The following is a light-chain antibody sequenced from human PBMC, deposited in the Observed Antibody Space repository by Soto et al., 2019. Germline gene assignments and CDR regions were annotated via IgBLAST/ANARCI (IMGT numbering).Light chain of an antibody. V-gene: IGKV3-20*01. CDR1: QSVSSSY. J-gene: IGKJ3*01. CDR2: GAS. Sequence: EIVLTQSPGTLSLSPGERATLSCRASQSVSSSYLAWYQQKPGQAPRLLIYGASGRATGIPDRFSGSGSGTDFTLTISRLEPEDLAVYYCQQYGSSRGFTFGPGTKGDIK. CDR3: QQYGSSRGFT.